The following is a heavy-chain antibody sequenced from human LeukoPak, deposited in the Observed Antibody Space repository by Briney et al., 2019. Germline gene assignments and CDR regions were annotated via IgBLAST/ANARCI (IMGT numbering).Heavy chain of an antibody. V-gene: IGHV1-18*01. Sequence: GASVKVSCKASGYTFTSYGISWVRQAPGQGLEWMGWISAYNGNTNYAQKFQGRVTITADKSTSTAYMELSSLRSEDTAVYYCARYPPGPEDYWGQGTLVTVSS. CDR3: ARYPPGPEDY. CDR1: GYTFTSYG. J-gene: IGHJ4*02. D-gene: IGHD1-14*01. CDR2: ISAYNGNT.